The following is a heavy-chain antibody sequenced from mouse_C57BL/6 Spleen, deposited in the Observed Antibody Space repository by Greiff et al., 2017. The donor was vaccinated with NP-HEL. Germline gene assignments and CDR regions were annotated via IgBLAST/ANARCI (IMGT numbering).Heavy chain of an antibody. V-gene: IGHV1-54*01. D-gene: IGHD1-1*01. Sequence: VQLQQSGAELVRPGTSVKVSCKASGYAFTNYLIEWVKQRPGQGLEWIGVINPGSGGTNYNEKFKGKATLTADKSSSTAYMQLSSLTSEDSAVYFCAKGNPLFPYAMDYWGQGTSVTVSS. CDR3: AKGNPLFPYAMDY. CDR1: GYAFTNYL. CDR2: INPGSGGT. J-gene: IGHJ4*01.